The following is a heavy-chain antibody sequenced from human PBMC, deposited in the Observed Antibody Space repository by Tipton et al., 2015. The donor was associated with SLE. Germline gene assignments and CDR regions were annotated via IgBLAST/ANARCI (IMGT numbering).Heavy chain of an antibody. CDR1: GGSISSFF. CDR2: ISYSGST. V-gene: IGHV4-59*01. Sequence: TLSLTCTVSGGSISSFFWSWIRQPPGKGLEWIGYISYSGSTNYNPSLKSRVTISLDTSKNQFSLKLSSVTAADTAVYYCARVWGSYSYFDYWGQGTLVTVSS. J-gene: IGHJ4*02. CDR3: ARVWGSYSYFDY. D-gene: IGHD1-26*01.